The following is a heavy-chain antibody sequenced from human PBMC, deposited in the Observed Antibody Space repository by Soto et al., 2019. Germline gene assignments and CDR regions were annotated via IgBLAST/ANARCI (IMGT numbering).Heavy chain of an antibody. CDR2: IWYDGSNK. CDR1: GFTFSSYG. V-gene: IGHV3-33*01. D-gene: IGHD2-15*01. Sequence: GGSLRLSCAASGFTFSSYGMHWVRQAPGKGLEWVAVIWYDGSNKYYADSVKGRFTISRDNSKNTLYLQMNSLRAEDTAVYYCARGGGCSGGSCYGYYYYMDVWGKGTTVTVSS. CDR3: ARGGGCSGGSCYGYYYYMDV. J-gene: IGHJ6*03.